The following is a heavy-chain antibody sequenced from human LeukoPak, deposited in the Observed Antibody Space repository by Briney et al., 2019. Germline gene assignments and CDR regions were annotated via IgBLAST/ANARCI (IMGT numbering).Heavy chain of an antibody. Sequence: GGSLRLSCAASRFTFSNYSMNWVRQAPGKGLEWVSFISSSSSYIYYADSVKGRFTISRDNAKNSLYLQMDSLRVEDTAVYYCARVPDNYDILTGYDTPLGWGQGTLVTVSS. CDR1: RFTFSNYS. D-gene: IGHD3-9*01. CDR3: ARVPDNYDILTGYDTPLG. CDR2: ISSSSSYI. J-gene: IGHJ4*02. V-gene: IGHV3-21*06.